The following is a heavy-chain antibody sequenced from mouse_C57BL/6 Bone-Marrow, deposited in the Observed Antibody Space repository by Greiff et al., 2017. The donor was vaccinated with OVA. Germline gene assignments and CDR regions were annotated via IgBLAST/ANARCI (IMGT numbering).Heavy chain of an antibody. V-gene: IGHV3-6*01. J-gene: IGHJ4*01. D-gene: IGHD2-4*01. CDR2: ISYDGSN. CDR3: ARGIYYDYDGYYAMDY. CDR1: GYSITSGYY. Sequence: VQLKESGPGLVKPSQSLSLTCSVTGYSITSGYYWNWIRQFPGNKLEWMGYISYDGSNNYNPSLKNRISITRDTSKNQFFLKLNSVTTEDTATYYCARGIYYDYDGYYAMDYWGQGTSVTVSS.